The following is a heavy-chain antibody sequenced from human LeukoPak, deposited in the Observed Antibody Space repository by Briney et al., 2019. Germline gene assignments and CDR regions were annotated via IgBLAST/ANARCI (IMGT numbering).Heavy chain of an antibody. V-gene: IGHV4-59*01. D-gene: IGHD2-2*01. Sequence: SETLSLTCTVSGGSISSYYWSWIRQPPGKGLEWIGYIYYSGSTNYNPSLKSRVTISVDTSKNQFSLKLSSVTAADTAVYYCARDKVAAASFDYWGQGTLVTVSS. CDR2: IYYSGST. J-gene: IGHJ4*02. CDR3: ARDKVAAASFDY. CDR1: GGSISSYY.